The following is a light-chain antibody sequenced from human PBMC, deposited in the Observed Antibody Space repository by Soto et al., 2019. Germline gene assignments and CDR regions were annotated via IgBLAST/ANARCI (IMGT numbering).Light chain of an antibody. CDR1: SSDVGAFPY. CDR2: EVS. CDR3: SSYTTSTTVV. J-gene: IGLJ1*01. Sequence: QSVLTQPASVSGSPGQSITLSCTGSSSDVGAFPYVSWYQQHPGSAPKLLIYEVSDRPSGVSDRFSGSKSDNTASLTISGLQPEDEADYYCSSYTTSTTVVFGTGTKVTVL. V-gene: IGLV2-14*01.